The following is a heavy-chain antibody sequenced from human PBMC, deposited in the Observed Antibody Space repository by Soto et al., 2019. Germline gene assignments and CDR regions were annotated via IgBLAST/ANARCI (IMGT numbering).Heavy chain of an antibody. D-gene: IGHD6-19*01. CDR3: ARGRTTRYSSGWNWFDP. CDR2: IRDDGKKT. V-gene: IGHV3-30*03. J-gene: IGHJ5*02. Sequence: HPGGSLRLSCAASGFTFSHYIYHWVRQAPGKGLQWVAVIRDDGKKTNYATSVRGRFTVSRDMSKNTLYLQMNSLRAEDTAVYYCARGRTTRYSSGWNWFDPWGQGNLVTVSS. CDR1: GFTFSHYI.